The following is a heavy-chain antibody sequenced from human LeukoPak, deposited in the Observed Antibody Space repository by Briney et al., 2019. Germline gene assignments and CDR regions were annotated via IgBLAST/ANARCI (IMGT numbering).Heavy chain of an antibody. Sequence: PGGSLRLSCAASGFTFSSYAMHWVRQAPGKGLEWVAVISYDGSNKYYADSVKGRFTISRDNSKNTLYLQMNSLRAEDTAVYYCASTSGWYEPIDYWGQGTLVTVSS. D-gene: IGHD6-19*01. CDR2: ISYDGSNK. V-gene: IGHV3-33*08. CDR1: GFTFSSYA. J-gene: IGHJ4*02. CDR3: ASTSGWYEPIDY.